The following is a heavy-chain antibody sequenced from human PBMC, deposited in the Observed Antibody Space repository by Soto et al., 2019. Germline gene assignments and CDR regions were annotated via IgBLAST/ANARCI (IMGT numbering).Heavy chain of an antibody. D-gene: IGHD1-26*01. J-gene: IGHJ5*02. CDR3: ARDSAATLDP. V-gene: IGHV5-51*01. CDR1: GYYFTTYR. Sequence: GESLKIACKGSGYYFTTYRIGWVRQMPGKGLEWMGIIYPGDSDTRYSPSFQGQVTISADKSISTAYLQWSSLKASDTAMYYCARDSAATLDPWGQGTLITVAS. CDR2: IYPGDSDT.